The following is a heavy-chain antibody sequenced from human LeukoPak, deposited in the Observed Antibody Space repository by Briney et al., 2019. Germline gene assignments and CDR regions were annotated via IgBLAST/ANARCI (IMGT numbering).Heavy chain of an antibody. J-gene: IGHJ5*02. Sequence: SETLSLTCTVSGYSISSGYYWGWIRQPPGKGLEWIGSIYHSGSTYYNPSLKSRVTISVDTSKNQFSLKLSSVTAADTAVYYCAKDRAVGIWFGELFRWFDPWGQGTLVTVSS. CDR2: IYHSGST. D-gene: IGHD3-10*01. V-gene: IGHV4-38-2*02. CDR1: GYSISSGYY. CDR3: AKDRAVGIWFGELFRWFDP.